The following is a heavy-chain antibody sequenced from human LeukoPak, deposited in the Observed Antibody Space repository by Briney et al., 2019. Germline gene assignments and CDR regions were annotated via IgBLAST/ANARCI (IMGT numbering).Heavy chain of an antibody. CDR1: GLSISSGYY. J-gene: IGHJ4*02. Sequence: PSETLSLTCAVSGLSISSGYYWGWIRQPPGKGLEWIGSIYHSGSSNYNPSLRSRVAMSVDTSRNQFSLRLTSATVADTAVYYCARGSQSFYYDSSGYPFDSWGQGTLVTVSS. CDR2: IYHSGSS. CDR3: ARGSQSFYYDSSGYPFDS. D-gene: IGHD3-22*01. V-gene: IGHV4-38-2*01.